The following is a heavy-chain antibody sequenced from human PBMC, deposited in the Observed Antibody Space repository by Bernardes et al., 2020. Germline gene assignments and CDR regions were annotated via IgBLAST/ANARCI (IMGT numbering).Heavy chain of an antibody. V-gene: IGHV4-34*01. CDR2: INHSGST. Sequence: SETLSLTCAVYGGSFSGYYWSWIRQPPGKGLEWIGEINHSGSTNYNPSLKSRVTISVDTSKNQFSLKLSSVTAADTAVYYCAGGWGDGWFDPWGQGTLVTVSS. D-gene: IGHD3-10*01. CDR3: AGGWGDGWFDP. J-gene: IGHJ5*02. CDR1: GGSFSGYY.